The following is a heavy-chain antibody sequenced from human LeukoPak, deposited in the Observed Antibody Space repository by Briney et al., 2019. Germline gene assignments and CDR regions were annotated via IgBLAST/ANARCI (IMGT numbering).Heavy chain of an antibody. CDR1: GFTFSNAW. J-gene: IGHJ3*02. Sequence: GGSLRLSCAASGFTFSNAWMSWVRQAPGKGLEWVGRIKSKTDGGTTDYAAPVKGRFTISRDDSKNTLYLQMNSLKTEDTAVYYCTTRPYYYDSSADAFDIWGQGTMVTVSS. CDR3: TTRPYYYDSSADAFDI. V-gene: IGHV3-15*01. D-gene: IGHD3-22*01. CDR2: IKSKTDGGTT.